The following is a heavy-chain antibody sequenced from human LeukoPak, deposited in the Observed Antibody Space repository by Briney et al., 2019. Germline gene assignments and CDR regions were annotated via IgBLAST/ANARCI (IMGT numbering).Heavy chain of an antibody. CDR2: IKQDGSEK. V-gene: IGHV3-7*01. CDR3: AREGDRTAAGYYYYYGMDV. Sequence: PGGSLRLSCAASGFTFSSYWTSWVRQAPGKGLEWVANIKQDGSEKYYVDSVKGRFIISRDNAKDSLYLQMNSLRAEDTAVYYCAREGDRTAAGYYYYYGMDVWGQGTTVTVSS. J-gene: IGHJ6*02. CDR1: GFTFSSYW. D-gene: IGHD6-13*01.